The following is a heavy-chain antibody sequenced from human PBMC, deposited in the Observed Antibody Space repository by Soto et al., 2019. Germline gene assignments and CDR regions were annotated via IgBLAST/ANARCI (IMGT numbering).Heavy chain of an antibody. Sequence: PXASLGLSCAVSGFTFSTYAMHWVRQAPGKGLEWVAVISYDGSNTYYADSVKGRFTISRDNMLYLQMNSLRAEDTAVYYCARDQGRSITCQLDYWGQGTLVTVSS. CDR2: ISYDGSNT. V-gene: IGHV3-30-3*01. J-gene: IGHJ4*02. CDR3: ARDQGRSITCQLDY. D-gene: IGHD2-2*01. CDR1: GFTFSTYA.